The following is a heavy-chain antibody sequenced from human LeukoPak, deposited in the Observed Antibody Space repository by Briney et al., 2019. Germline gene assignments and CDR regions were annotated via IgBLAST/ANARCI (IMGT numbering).Heavy chain of an antibody. CDR2: IIPIFGTA. CDR3: ARAIGLVVPAATYYFDY. V-gene: IGHV1-69*13. CDR1: GGTFSSYA. J-gene: IGHJ4*02. D-gene: IGHD2-2*01. Sequence: ASVKVSCKASGGTFSSYAISWVRQAPGQGLEWMGGIIPIFGTANYAQKFQGRVTITADESTSTAYMELSSLRSEDTAVYYCARAIGLVVPAATYYFDYWGQGALVTVSS.